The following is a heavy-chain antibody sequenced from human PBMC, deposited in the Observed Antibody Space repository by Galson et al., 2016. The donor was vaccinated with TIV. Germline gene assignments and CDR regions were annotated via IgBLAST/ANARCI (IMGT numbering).Heavy chain of an antibody. Sequence: SVKVSCKASEGTFSSYVFNWVRLAPGQGLEWMGGIIPLFRTTNYAPKFQGRVTITADKSTNTAYMELNSLKYGDTAVYYCATDRNTAFDTYHYYYGMDVWGQGTTVIVSS. CDR2: IIPLFRTT. V-gene: IGHV1-69*06. D-gene: IGHD5-18*01. CDR3: ATDRNTAFDTYHYYYGMDV. J-gene: IGHJ6*02. CDR1: EGTFSSYV.